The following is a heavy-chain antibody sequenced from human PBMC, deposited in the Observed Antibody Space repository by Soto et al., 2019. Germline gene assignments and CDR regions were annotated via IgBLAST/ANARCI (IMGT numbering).Heavy chain of an antibody. CDR3: ALSSYYYGSGSYYNRWFDP. CDR2: IFSNDEK. J-gene: IGHJ5*02. CDR1: GFSLSNARMG. D-gene: IGHD3-10*01. Sequence: SGPTLVNPTETLTLTCTVSGFSLSNARMGVSWIRQPPGKALEWLAHIFSNDEKSYSTSLKSRLTISKDTSKSQVVLTMTNMDPVDTATYYCALSSYYYGSGSYYNRWFDPWGQGTLVTVSS. V-gene: IGHV2-26*01.